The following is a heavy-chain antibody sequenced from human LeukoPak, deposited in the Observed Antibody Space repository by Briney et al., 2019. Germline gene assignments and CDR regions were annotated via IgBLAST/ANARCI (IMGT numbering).Heavy chain of an antibody. CDR2: IKQDGSEK. CDR3: ARETAMVPYYYYMDV. CDR1: GFTFSSYW. V-gene: IGHV3-7*01. D-gene: IGHD5-18*01. J-gene: IGHJ6*03. Sequence: PGGSLRFSCAASGFTFSSYWMSWVRQAPGKGLEWVANIKQDGSEKYYVDSVKGRFTISRDNAKNSLYLQMNSLRAEDTAVYYCARETAMVPYYYYMDVWGKGTTVTVSS.